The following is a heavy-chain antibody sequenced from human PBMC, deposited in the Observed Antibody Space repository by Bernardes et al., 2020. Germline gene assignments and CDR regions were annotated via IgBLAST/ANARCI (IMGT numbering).Heavy chain of an antibody. Sequence: GGSLRLSCAASGFTFSSISMGWVRQAPGKGLQWVSTISRSGMTTLYADSVKGRFTISRDNSKNTLFLQMNSLRAEDTAVYYCAKKSDSSSNWFDPWGQGTLVTVSS. CDR3: AKKSDSSSNWFDP. V-gene: IGHV3-23*01. J-gene: IGHJ5*02. D-gene: IGHD2-2*01. CDR2: ISRSGMTT. CDR1: GFTFSSIS.